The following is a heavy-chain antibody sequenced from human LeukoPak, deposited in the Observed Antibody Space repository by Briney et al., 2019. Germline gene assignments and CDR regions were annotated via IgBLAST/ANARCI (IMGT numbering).Heavy chain of an antibody. Sequence: GGSLRLSCAASGFSVSAYWMSWVRQAPGKGLEWVANINEAGSEKPYVDSVEGRFTISRDNAKNSLYLQMNSLRAEDTAVYYCARVGWSLGGHAFDIWGQGTMVTVSS. CDR3: ARVGWSLGGHAFDI. V-gene: IGHV3-7*01. CDR1: GFSVSAYW. CDR2: INEAGSEK. D-gene: IGHD2-15*01. J-gene: IGHJ3*02.